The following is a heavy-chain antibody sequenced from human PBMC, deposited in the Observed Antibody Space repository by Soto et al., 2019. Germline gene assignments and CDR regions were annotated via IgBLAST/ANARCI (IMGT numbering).Heavy chain of an antibody. J-gene: IGHJ6*02. CDR3: ATTGPYIYGTGGLDYYYYAMDF. Sequence: SVKVSCKASGGTFSSYAISWVRQAPGQELEWMGGIIPIFGTANYAQKFQGRVTIIADESTSAAYMELSSLRSEDTAVYYCATTGPYIYGTGGLDYYYYAMDFWGLGTTVTVSS. CDR1: GGTFSSYA. D-gene: IGHD2-8*02. V-gene: IGHV1-69*13. CDR2: IIPIFGTA.